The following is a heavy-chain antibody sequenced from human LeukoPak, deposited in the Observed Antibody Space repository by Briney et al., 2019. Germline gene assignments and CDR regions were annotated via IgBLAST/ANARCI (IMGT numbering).Heavy chain of an antibody. J-gene: IGHJ4*02. CDR2: IGSSGGGI. CDR3: AKGCDGGGSCYLVDY. V-gene: IGHV3-23*01. D-gene: IGHD2-15*01. CDR1: GFTFSTYT. Sequence: ESGGSLRLSCAASGFTFSTYTMYWVRHPPGKGLEWVSIIGSSGGGIHYADSVKGRFTISRDNSKNTLYLQINSLRAEDTAVYYCAKGCDGGGSCYLVDYWGQGTLVTVSS.